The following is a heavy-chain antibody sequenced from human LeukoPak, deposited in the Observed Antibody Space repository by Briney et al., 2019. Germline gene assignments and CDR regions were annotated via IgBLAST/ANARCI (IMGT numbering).Heavy chain of an antibody. CDR1: GFTFSSYA. D-gene: IGHD3-10*01. CDR2: ISGSGGST. Sequence: GGSLRLSCAASGFTFSSYAMSWVRQAPGKGLEWVSAISGSGGSTYYADSVKGRFTISRYNSKNTLYLQMNSLRAEDTAVYYCAKAAGSLTDNNWFDPWGQGTLVTVSS. CDR3: AKAAGSLTDNNWFDP. J-gene: IGHJ5*02. V-gene: IGHV3-23*01.